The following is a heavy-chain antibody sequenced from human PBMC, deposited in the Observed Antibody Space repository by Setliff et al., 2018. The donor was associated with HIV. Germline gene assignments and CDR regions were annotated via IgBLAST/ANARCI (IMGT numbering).Heavy chain of an antibody. CDR3: ATLDYYGSQTYNLALHY. CDR1: RYSFTAYY. CDR2: VDPKNGKT. J-gene: IGHJ4*02. V-gene: IGHV1-69-2*01. D-gene: IGHD3-10*01. Sequence: GASVKVSCKTSRYSFTAYYMHWVQQAPGKGLEWMGRVDPKNGKTLYAENLRGRITITADTSTDTAYMELNSLRSEDTAMYYCATLDYYGSQTYNLALHYWGQGTLVTVSS.